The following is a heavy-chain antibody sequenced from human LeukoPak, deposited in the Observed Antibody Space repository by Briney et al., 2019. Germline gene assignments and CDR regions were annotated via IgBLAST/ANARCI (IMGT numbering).Heavy chain of an antibody. CDR3: GRDLGTTETGDDF. CDR1: GFNFGDYP. V-gene: IGHV3-49*04. Sequence: SGGSLRLSCTASGFNFGDYPVNWVRQAPGKGLEWGGIIRSKAKGGTTDYAASVKGRFIISRDESKSIVYLQMNSLKSEDTAVYFCGRDLGTTETGDDFWGQGTLVTVSS. D-gene: IGHD4-17*01. CDR2: IRSKAKGGTT. J-gene: IGHJ4*02.